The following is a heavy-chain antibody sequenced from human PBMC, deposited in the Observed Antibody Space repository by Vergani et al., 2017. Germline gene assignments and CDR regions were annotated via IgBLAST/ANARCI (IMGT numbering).Heavy chain of an antibody. Sequence: EVQLLESGGGLVQPGGSLRLSCAASGFTFSSYAMSWVRQAPGKGLEWVSAISGSGGSTYYADSVKGRFTISRDNSKNTLYLQMNSLRAEDTAVYYCAKDLNGWYPTRLLTEPDYWGQGTLVTVSS. D-gene: IGHD6-19*01. J-gene: IGHJ4*02. V-gene: IGHV3-23*01. CDR3: AKDLNGWYPTRLLTEPDY. CDR1: GFTFSSYA. CDR2: ISGSGGST.